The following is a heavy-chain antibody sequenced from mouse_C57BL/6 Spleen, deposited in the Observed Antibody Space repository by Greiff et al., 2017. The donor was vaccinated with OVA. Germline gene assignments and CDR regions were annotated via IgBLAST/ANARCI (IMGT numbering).Heavy chain of an antibody. CDR2: IDPENGDT. J-gene: IGHJ1*03. CDR1: GFNIKDDY. V-gene: IGHV14-4*01. Sequence: EVKLQESGAELVRPGASVKLSCTASGFNIKDDYMHWVKQRPEQGLEWIGWIDPENGDTEYASKFQGKATITADTSSNTAYLQLSSLTSEDTAVYYCTTRYYGSSGWYFDVWGTGTTVTVSS. CDR3: TTRYYGSSGWYFDV. D-gene: IGHD1-1*01.